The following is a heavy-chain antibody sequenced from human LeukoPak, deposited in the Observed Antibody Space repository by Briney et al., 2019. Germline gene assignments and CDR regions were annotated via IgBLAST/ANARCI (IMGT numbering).Heavy chain of an antibody. Sequence: SETLSLTCTVPGGSISSSYYWGWVRQPPGKGLEWIGSISYSGSTYYNPSLKSRVTISGDTAKNQFSLKLGSVTAADTAIYYCVSPRPQVPASYYIDVGGKGTTVTVSS. CDR2: ISYSGST. CDR3: VSPRPQVPASYYIDV. CDR1: GGSISSSYY. D-gene: IGHD2-2*01. V-gene: IGHV4-39*01. J-gene: IGHJ6*03.